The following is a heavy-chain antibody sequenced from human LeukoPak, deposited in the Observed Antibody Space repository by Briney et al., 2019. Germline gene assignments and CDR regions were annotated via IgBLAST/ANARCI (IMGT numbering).Heavy chain of an antibody. Sequence: TGRSQRLSCAASGFTFDDYAMHWVRQAPGKGLEWVSGISWNSGSIGYADSVKGRFTISRDNAKNSLYLQMNSLRAEDTAVYYCARDGQQLDDYWGQGTLVTVSS. V-gene: IGHV3-9*01. CDR3: ARDGQQLDDY. CDR2: ISWNSGSI. CDR1: GFTFDDYA. D-gene: IGHD6-6*01. J-gene: IGHJ4*02.